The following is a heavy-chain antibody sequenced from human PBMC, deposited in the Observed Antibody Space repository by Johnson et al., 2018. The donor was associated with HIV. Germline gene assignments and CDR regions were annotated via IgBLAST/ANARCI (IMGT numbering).Heavy chain of an antibody. D-gene: IGHD3-16*01. CDR3: VRDAFDYRDASGRFGGAGFDI. Sequence: VQLVESGGGLIQPGGSLRLSCAASGFTFSSYAMSWVRQAPGKGLEWVSAISGSGGSTYYADSVKGRFTISRDNAKNSLSLQMNSLRAEDTAVYYCVRDAFDYRDASGRFGGAGFDIWGQGTVITVSS. V-gene: IGHV3-23*04. J-gene: IGHJ3*02. CDR1: GFTFSSYA. CDR2: ISGSGGST.